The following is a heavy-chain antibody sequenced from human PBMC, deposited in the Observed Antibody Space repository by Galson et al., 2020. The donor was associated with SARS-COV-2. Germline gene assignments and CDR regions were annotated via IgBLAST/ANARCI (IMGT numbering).Heavy chain of an antibody. CDR2: ISYDGSNK. J-gene: IGHJ6*02. CDR3: VCYYYYGMDV. Sequence: QLGESLKISCAASGFTFSSYGMHWVRQAPGKGLEWVAVISYDGSNKYYADSVKGRFTISRDNSKNTLYLQMNSLRAEDTAVYYCVCYYYYGMDVWGQWTTVTVSS. V-gene: IGHV3-30*03. CDR1: GFTFSSYG. D-gene: IGHD2-8*01.